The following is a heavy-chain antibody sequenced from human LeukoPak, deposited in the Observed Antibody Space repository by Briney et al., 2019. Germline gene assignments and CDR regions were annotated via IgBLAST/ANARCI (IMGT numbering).Heavy chain of an antibody. CDR2: INHSGST. CDR1: GGSFSGYY. CDR3: ASSEATIGGFDY. V-gene: IGHV4-34*01. D-gene: IGHD5-12*01. Sequence: PSETLSLTCAVYGGSFSGYYWSWIRQPPGKGLEWIGEINHSGSTNYNPSLKSRVTISVDTSKNQFSLKLGSVTAADTAVYYCASSEATIGGFDYWGQGTLVTVSS. J-gene: IGHJ4*02.